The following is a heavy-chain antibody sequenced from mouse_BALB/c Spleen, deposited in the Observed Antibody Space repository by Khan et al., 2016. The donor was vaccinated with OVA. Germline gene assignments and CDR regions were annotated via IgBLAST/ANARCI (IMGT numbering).Heavy chain of an antibody. Sequence: QIQLVQSGPELKKPGETVKISCKASGYTFTNYGMNWVKQAPGKGLKWMGWINTYTGEPTYADDFKGRFVFSLETSANTAYLQINSLKNEDAATYYCARTASYGCFDVWGAGTTVTVSA. CDR3: ARTASYGCFDV. D-gene: IGHD6-1*01. CDR1: GYTFTNYG. CDR2: INTYTGEP. V-gene: IGHV9-3-1*01. J-gene: IGHJ1*01.